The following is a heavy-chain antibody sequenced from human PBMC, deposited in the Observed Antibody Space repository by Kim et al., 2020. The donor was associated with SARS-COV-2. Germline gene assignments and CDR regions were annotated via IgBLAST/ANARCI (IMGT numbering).Heavy chain of an antibody. J-gene: IGHJ4*02. V-gene: IGHV3-7*04. Sequence: VRGRLTLSDDNPKNSVYLQMNSLRAEDTAVYYCARQTAGRYGSGSDSFDYWGQGTLVTVSS. CDR3: ARQTAGRYGSGSDSFDY. D-gene: IGHD3-10*01.